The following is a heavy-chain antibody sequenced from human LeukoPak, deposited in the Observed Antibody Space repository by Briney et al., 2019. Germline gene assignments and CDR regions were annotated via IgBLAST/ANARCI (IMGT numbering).Heavy chain of an antibody. Sequence: GGSLRLSCAASGFTFRNYGMQWVRQAPGKGLEWVAVVPYDGGTTFYADSVKGRFTISRDNSKNTLDLQMFSLRVEDTAVYYCAKGDNYGDYLSFDYWGQGTLVTVSS. CDR2: VPYDGGTT. CDR1: GFTFRNYG. V-gene: IGHV3-30*02. D-gene: IGHD4-17*01. J-gene: IGHJ4*02. CDR3: AKGDNYGDYLSFDY.